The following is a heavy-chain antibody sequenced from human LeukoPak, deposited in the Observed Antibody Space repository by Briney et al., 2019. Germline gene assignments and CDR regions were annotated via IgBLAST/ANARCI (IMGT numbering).Heavy chain of an antibody. CDR3: ARVGTAMHFDY. CDR1: GGSITYNYW. V-gene: IGHV4-4*02. J-gene: IGHJ4*02. Sequence: SRTLSLTCAVSGGSITYNYWWSWVRPPPGKGLEWIGDIYYTGTTKDNPSLKSRVSMSLDKSKNQFSLNLTSVTAADTALYYCARVGTAMHFDYWGQGTPVIVSS. D-gene: IGHD5-18*01. CDR2: IYYTGTT.